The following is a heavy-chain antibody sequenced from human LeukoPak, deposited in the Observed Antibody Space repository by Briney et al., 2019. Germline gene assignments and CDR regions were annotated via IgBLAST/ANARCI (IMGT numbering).Heavy chain of an antibody. CDR3: ARQAGSGGCLDY. V-gene: IGHV4-39*01. Sequence: PSETLSLTCTVSGDSIGGSVDYWVWIRQPPGKGLEWIGSIFYSGRTYYNPSLKSRVTISVDTSRNQFSLKLTSVTAADTALYYCARQAGSGGCLDYWGQGTLVTVSS. CDR2: IFYSGRT. D-gene: IGHD3-10*01. CDR1: GDSIGGSVDY. J-gene: IGHJ4*02.